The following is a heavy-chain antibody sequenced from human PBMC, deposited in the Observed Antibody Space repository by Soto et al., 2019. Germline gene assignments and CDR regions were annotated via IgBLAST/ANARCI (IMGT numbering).Heavy chain of an antibody. V-gene: IGHV4-59*01. CDR1: GAPIGGFY. J-gene: IGHJ4*02. Sequence: SETLSLTCSVSGAPIGGFYWDWIRQPPGRGLEWIGYISYSGSTDYNPSLKSRITISLDTSKNQFSLKLNSVTAADTAVYFCASSPLYLSGWPPAFWGQGALVTVSS. CDR2: ISYSGST. D-gene: IGHD6-19*01. CDR3: ASSPLYLSGWPPAF.